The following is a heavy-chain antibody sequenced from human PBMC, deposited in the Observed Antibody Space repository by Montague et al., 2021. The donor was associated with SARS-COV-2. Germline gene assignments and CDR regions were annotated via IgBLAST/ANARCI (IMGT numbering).Heavy chain of an antibody. CDR3: ARGPYSSDQLFHYYYGMDV. V-gene: IGHV3-21*01. D-gene: IGHD6-19*01. CDR1: GFTSSSYS. CDR2: ISSSSSYI. Sequence: SLRLSCAASGFTSSSYSMNWVRQAPGKGLEWVSSISSSSSYIYYADSVKGRFTISRDNAKNSLYLQMNSLRAEDTAVYYCARGPYSSDQLFHYYYGMDVWGQGTTVTVSS. J-gene: IGHJ6*02.